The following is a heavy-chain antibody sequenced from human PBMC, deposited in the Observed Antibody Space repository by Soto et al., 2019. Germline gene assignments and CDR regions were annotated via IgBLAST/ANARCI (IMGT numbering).Heavy chain of an antibody. CDR1: GFTFSSYG. CDR2: ISYDGSNK. D-gene: IGHD6-19*01. Sequence: QVQLVESGGGVVQPGRSLRLSCAASGFTFSSYGMHWVRQAPGKGLAWVAVISYDGSNKYYADSVKGRFTISRDNSKNTLYLQMNSLRAEDTAVYYCAKETYSSGWYWGQGTLVTVSS. CDR3: AKETYSSGWY. V-gene: IGHV3-30*18. J-gene: IGHJ4*02.